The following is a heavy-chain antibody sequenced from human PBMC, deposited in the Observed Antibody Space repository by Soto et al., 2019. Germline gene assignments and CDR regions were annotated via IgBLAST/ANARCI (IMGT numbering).Heavy chain of an antibody. Sequence: HPGGSLRLSCAASGFTFSSYSMNWVRQAPGKGLEWVSYISSSSSTIYYADSVKGRFTISRDNAKNSLYLQMNSLRDEDTAVYYCAREDYYDSSGYYYPTDYFDYWGQGTLVTVSS. J-gene: IGHJ4*02. CDR3: AREDYYDSSGYYYPTDYFDY. CDR2: ISSSSSTI. CDR1: GFTFSSYS. V-gene: IGHV3-48*02. D-gene: IGHD3-22*01.